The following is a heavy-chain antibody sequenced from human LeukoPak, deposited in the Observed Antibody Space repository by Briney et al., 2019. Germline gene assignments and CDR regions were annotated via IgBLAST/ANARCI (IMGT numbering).Heavy chain of an antibody. CDR3: ARGGYCTNGICYGFDY. CDR2: IYPGDSDT. D-gene: IGHD2-8*01. V-gene: IGHV5-51*01. Sequence: GESLKISCKGSGYGFTSNWIGWVRPMPGKGLELRGIIYPGDSDTRYNPSFQDEVIISADKSISTAYLQWSSLKASDTAMYYCARGGYCTNGICYGFDYWGQGTLVTVSA. CDR1: GYGFTSNW. J-gene: IGHJ4*02.